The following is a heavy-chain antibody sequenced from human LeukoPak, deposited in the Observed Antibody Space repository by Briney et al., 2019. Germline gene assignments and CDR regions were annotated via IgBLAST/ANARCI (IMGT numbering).Heavy chain of an antibody. CDR2: ITQDGSEK. CDR1: EFTFSSHQ. D-gene: IGHD2-15*01. Sequence: GGSLRLSCAASEFTFSSHQMSWVHQAPGKGLEWVAKITQDGSEKYYMDSVKGRFIISRDNGKNSLYLQMNSLRVEDTAVYYCARDWRQDNAFDLWGQGTMVIVSS. J-gene: IGHJ3*01. CDR3: ARDWRQDNAFDL. V-gene: IGHV3-7*01.